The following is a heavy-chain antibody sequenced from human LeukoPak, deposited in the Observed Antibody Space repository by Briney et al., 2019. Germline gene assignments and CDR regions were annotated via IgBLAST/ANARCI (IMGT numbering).Heavy chain of an antibody. J-gene: IGHJ6*02. D-gene: IGHD5-18*01. CDR3: AGEKDTAMVTNYYYYGMDV. Sequence: SQTLSLTCAISGDSVSSNSAAWNWIRQPPSRGLEWLGRTYYRSKWYNDYAVSVKSRITINPDTSKNQFSLQLNSVTPEDTAVYYCAGEKDTAMVTNYYYYGMDVWGQGTTVTVSS. V-gene: IGHV6-1*01. CDR1: GDSVSSNSAA. CDR2: TYYRSKWYN.